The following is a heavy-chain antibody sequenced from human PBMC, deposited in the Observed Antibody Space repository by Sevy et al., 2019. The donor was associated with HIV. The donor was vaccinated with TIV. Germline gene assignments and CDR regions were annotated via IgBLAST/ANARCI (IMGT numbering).Heavy chain of an antibody. CDR2: FKSKPDGGTT. CDR3: ATDPIIVLLMTDGKDV. CDR1: GFTFTYAW. D-gene: IGHD2-15*01. V-gene: IGHV3-15*01. Sequence: GGSLRLSCAASGFTFTYAWMSWVRQAPGKGLEWLGRFKSKPDGGTTDYAAPVKGRFTISRDDSKNTLFLQMNSLKMEDTAVYYCATDPIIVLLMTDGKDVWGQGTTVTVSS. J-gene: IGHJ6*02.